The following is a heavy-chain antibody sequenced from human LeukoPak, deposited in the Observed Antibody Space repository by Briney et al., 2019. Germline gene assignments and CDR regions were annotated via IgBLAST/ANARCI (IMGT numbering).Heavy chain of an antibody. D-gene: IGHD4-17*01. J-gene: IGHJ4*02. CDR3: ARAYGDYFDY. CDR2: IKQDGSEK. V-gene: IGHV3-7*01. CDR1: GFTFSSYW. Sequence: GGSLRLSCAASGFTFSSYWMIWVRQAPGKGLEWVANIKQDGSEKYYVDSVKGRFTISRDNAKNSVYLQMNSLRVEDTAVYYCARAYGDYFDYWGQGTLVTVSS.